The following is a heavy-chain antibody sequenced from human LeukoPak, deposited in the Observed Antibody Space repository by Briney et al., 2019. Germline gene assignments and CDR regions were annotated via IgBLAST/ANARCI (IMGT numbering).Heavy chain of an antibody. CDR3: ARDSLHYSSSWDDY. CDR2: INPNSGGT. CDR1: EYTFTGYY. D-gene: IGHD6-13*01. V-gene: IGHV1-2*02. Sequence: ASVKVSCKASEYTFTGYYMHWVRQAPGQGLEWMGWINPNSGGTNYAQKFQGRVTMTRDTSISTAYMELSRLRSDDTAVYYCARDSLHYSSSWDDYWGQGTLVTVSS. J-gene: IGHJ4*02.